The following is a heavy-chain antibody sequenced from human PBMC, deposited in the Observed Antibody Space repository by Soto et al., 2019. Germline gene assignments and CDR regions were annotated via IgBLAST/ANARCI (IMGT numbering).Heavy chain of an antibody. J-gene: IGHJ4*02. CDR2: IDHSGST. D-gene: IGHD2-2*01. CDR1: GGSFSDYY. CDR3: ASQGETSAISDC. V-gene: IGHV4-34*01. Sequence: QVQLQQWGAGLLKPSETLSLTCAVYGGSFSDYYWSWIRQPPRKGLEWIGEIDHSGSTNYNPSPNSGIPISADTCNNQFSLNLSSVTAADKAVYYCASQGETSAISDCWGQGTLVTVSS.